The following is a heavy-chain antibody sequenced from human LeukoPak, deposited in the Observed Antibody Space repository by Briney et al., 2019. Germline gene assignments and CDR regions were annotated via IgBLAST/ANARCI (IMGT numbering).Heavy chain of an antibody. D-gene: IGHD6-13*01. CDR2: ISGSGGST. J-gene: IGHJ4*02. Sequence: GGSLRLSCAASGFTFSSYAMSWVRQAPGKGPEWVSAISGSGGSTYYAYSVKGRFTISRDNSKNTLYLQMNSLRAEDTAVYYCAKMRAYSSSWFDYWGQGTLVTVSS. V-gene: IGHV3-23*01. CDR1: GFTFSSYA. CDR3: AKMRAYSSSWFDY.